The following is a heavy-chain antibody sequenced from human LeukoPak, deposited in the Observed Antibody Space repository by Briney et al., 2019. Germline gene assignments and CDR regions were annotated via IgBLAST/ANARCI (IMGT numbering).Heavy chain of an antibody. CDR1: GFSFSNHW. D-gene: IGHD2-15*01. J-gene: IGHJ4*02. Sequence: GGSLRLSCAASGFSFSNHWMSWVRQAPGKGLEWVASINLDGTDKYYVDAVKGRFTISRDNAKNSLFLEMNSLRATDTAVYYCVRNGGSLDHWGQGTLVTASS. CDR2: INLDGTDK. V-gene: IGHV3-7*01. CDR3: VRNGGSLDH.